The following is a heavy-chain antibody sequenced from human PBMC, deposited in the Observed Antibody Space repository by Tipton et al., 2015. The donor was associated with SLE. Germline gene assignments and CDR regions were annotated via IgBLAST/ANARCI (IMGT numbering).Heavy chain of an antibody. J-gene: IGHJ3*02. V-gene: IGHV4-4*07. CDR3: ARSGIAAVASDAFDI. CDR1: GGSISPYY. D-gene: IGHD6-13*01. Sequence: TLSLTCTVSGGSISPYYWTWIRQPAGKGLEWIGRIYTSGSTDYNPSPKSRVTMSVDPSKNQFSLKLSSVTAADTAVYYCARSGIAAVASDAFDIWGQGTMVTVSS. CDR2: IYTSGST.